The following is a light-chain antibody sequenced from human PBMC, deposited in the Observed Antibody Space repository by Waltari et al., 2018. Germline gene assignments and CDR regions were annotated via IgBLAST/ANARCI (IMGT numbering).Light chain of an antibody. V-gene: IGKV2-30*01. CDR3: MQATHWPIT. J-gene: IGKJ5*01. CDR2: QVS. Sequence: VVMTQSTLSLPVTLGQPASIYCRSTEGIVYTDGHTYLNWFHQRPGQSPRRLIYQVSKRDSGVPDRFSGYGAGTDFTLRISRVQAEDVGIYFCMQATHWPITFGQGTRLEIK. CDR1: EGIVYTDGHTY.